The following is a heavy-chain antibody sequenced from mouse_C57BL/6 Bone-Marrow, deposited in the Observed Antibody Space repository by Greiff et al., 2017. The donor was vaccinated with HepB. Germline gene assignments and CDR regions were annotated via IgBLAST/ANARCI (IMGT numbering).Heavy chain of an antibody. J-gene: IGHJ1*03. CDR1: GFTFSDYG. D-gene: IGHD4-1*01. V-gene: IGHV5-17*01. CDR3: ARDWEVGFSY. Sequence: EVQLVESGAGLVKPGGSLKLSCEASGFTFSDYGMHWVRQAPGKGLEWVAYIGSGSSTINYADTVKGRVTISRDNAKNTRFLQMTSLRSEDTAMYYCARDWEVGFSYWGKGTTVTV. CDR2: IGSGSSTI.